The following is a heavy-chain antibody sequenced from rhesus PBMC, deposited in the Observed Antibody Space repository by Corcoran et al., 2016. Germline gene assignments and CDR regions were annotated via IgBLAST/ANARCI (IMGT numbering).Heavy chain of an antibody. D-gene: IGHD2-21*01. V-gene: IGHV4-169*01. CDR2: IESSAST. CDR3: ARGVARVPHFDY. J-gene: IGHJ4*01. CDR1: GGSISSSY. Sequence: QLQLQESGPGLVMPWATLSLTCAVSGGSISSSYWTWIRQAPGKGRRWIGRIESSASTSNNPSRMCRVTLSLNTSKHLLCLKLGSVTAADAAIYSCARGVARVPHFDYWGQGVLVTVSS.